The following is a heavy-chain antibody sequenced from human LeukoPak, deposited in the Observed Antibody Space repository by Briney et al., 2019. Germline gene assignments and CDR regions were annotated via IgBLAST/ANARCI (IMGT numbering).Heavy chain of an antibody. V-gene: IGHV3-23*01. D-gene: IGHD3-10*01. CDR1: GFTFSSYA. CDR3: AKTATLRITMVRGVYFDY. CDR2: ISGSGGST. J-gene: IGHJ4*02. Sequence: GGSLRLSCAASGFTFSSYAMSWVRQAPGKGLEWVSAISGSGGSTYYADSVKGRFTISRDNSKNTLYLQMNSLRAEDTAAYYCAKTATLRITMVRGVYFDYWGQGTLITVSS.